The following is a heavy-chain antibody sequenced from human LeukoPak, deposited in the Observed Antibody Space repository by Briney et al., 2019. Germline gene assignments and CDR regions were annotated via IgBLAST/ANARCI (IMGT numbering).Heavy chain of an antibody. CDR3: ARERPHCSSTSCYRRFDY. CDR2: IYYSGST. J-gene: IGHJ4*02. D-gene: IGHD2-2*02. Sequence: SETLSLTCTVSGGPISSGGYYWSWIRQHPGKGLEWIGYIYYSGSTYYNPSLKSRVTISVDTSKNQFSLKLSSVTAADTAVYYCARERPHCSSTSCYRRFDYWGQGTLVTVSS. V-gene: IGHV4-31*03. CDR1: GGPISSGGYY.